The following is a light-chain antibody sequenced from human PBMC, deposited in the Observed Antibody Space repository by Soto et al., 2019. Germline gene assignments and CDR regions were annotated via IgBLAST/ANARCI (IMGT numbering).Light chain of an antibody. CDR2: DDG. V-gene: IGLV1-51*01. Sequence: QSVLTQPPSVSAAPGQNVTISCSGSSSNIGGNSVSWYQQLPGTAPKLLIYDDGKRPSGIPDRFSGSKSGTSATLGITGFQTGDEADYYCGSWDSSLSAYVFATGTKVTVL. CDR1: SSNIGGNS. J-gene: IGLJ1*01. CDR3: GSWDSSLSAYV.